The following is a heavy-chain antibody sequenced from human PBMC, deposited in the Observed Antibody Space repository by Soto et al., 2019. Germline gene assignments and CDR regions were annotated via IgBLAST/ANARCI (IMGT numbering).Heavy chain of an antibody. CDR3: AKVGSTFDYFDS. CDR1: GFTFANYA. CDR2: IGWDTGNI. D-gene: IGHD1-7*01. V-gene: IGHV3-9*01. J-gene: IGHJ4*02. Sequence: GGSLRLSCKTSGFTFANYAMHWVRQAPGKGLEWVSSIGWDTGNIHYADSVRGRFTISRDDDNNSLYLQMNGLRSEDTALYYCAKVGSTFDYFDSWGQGTLVTV.